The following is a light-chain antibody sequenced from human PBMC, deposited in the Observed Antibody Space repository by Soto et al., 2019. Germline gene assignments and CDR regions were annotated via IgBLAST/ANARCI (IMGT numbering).Light chain of an antibody. J-gene: IGKJ4*01. Sequence: DIQMTQSPSTLSASVGDRVTITCRASQSISSWLAWYQQKPGKAPKLLIYKASNLQCGVPSRFSGSGSGADFTLTICSLQPDDFATYCCQQYSTYPLPFGGGTKVEIK. CDR3: QQYSTYPLP. V-gene: IGKV1-5*03. CDR1: QSISSW. CDR2: KAS.